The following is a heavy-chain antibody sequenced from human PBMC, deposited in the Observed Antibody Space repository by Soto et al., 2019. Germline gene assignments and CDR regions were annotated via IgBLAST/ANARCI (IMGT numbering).Heavy chain of an antibody. Sequence: GGSLRLSCTVSGFTFSNAWMTWVRQAPGKGLEWVGRIKSKTDDGTTDYAAPVKGRFTISRDDSRNTLYLQMNSLKTEDTAVYYCTTDSSSWAYYYYYGMDVWGQGTTVTDSS. D-gene: IGHD2-2*01. CDR2: IKSKTDDGTT. CDR3: TTDSSSWAYYYYYGMDV. J-gene: IGHJ6*02. CDR1: GFTFSNAW. V-gene: IGHV3-15*01.